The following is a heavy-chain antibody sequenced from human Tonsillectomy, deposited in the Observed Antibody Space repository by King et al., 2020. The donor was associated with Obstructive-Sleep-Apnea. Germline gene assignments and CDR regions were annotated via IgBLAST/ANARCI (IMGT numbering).Heavy chain of an antibody. CDR3: TRAPPYCSGGSCYESYYYGMDV. J-gene: IGHJ6*02. D-gene: IGHD2-15*01. CDR2: IGTAGDT. Sequence: VQLVESGGGLVQPGGSLRLSCAASGFTFSSYDMHWVRQATGKGLEWVSVIGTAGDTYYPVSVKGRFTISRENAKNSLYLQMNSLRAGDTAVYYCTRAPPYCSGGSCYESYYYGMDVWGQGTTVTVSS. V-gene: IGHV3-13*01. CDR1: GFTFSSYD.